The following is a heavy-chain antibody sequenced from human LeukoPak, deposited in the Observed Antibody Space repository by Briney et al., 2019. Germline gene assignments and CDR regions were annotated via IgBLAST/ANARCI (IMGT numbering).Heavy chain of an antibody. CDR2: IYTSGST. J-gene: IGHJ5*02. V-gene: IGHV4-61*02. CDR1: GGSISSGSYY. CDR3: AIDGVNDFWSRTRNWFDP. D-gene: IGHD3-3*01. Sequence: SQTLSLTCTVSGGSISSGSYYWSWIRQPAGKGLEWIGRIYTSGSTNYNPSLKSRVTISVDTSKNQFSLKLSSVTAADTAVYYCAIDGVNDFWSRTRNWFDPWGQGTLVTVSS.